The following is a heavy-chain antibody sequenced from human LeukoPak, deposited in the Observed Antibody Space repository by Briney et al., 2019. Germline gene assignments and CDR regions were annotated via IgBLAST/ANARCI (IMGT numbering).Heavy chain of an antibody. CDR1: GGSISSGSYY. D-gene: IGHD5-24*01. CDR3: ARDPLMATIENAFDI. J-gene: IGHJ3*02. CDR2: IYTSGST. V-gene: IGHV4-61*02. Sequence: PSQTLSLTCTVSGGSISSGSYYWSWIRQPAGKGLEWIGRIYTSGSTNYNPSLKSRVTISVVTSKNQFSLKLSSVTAADTAVYYCARDPLMATIENAFDIWGQGTMVTVSS.